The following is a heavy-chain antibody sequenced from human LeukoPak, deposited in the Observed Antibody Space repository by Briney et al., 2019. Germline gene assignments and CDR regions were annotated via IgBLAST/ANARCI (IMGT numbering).Heavy chain of an antibody. CDR2: IYSSGSA. Sequence: PSETLSLTCTVPGDSTSGYYWSWIRQPAEKGLEWVGRIYSSGSANYNPSLKSRVTMSLDTSKKQFYLQMNSVTAADTAIYYCARERSSGLALWGQGALVTVSS. D-gene: IGHD6-19*01. CDR1: GDSTSGYY. CDR3: ARERSSGLAL. V-gene: IGHV4-4*07. J-gene: IGHJ5*02.